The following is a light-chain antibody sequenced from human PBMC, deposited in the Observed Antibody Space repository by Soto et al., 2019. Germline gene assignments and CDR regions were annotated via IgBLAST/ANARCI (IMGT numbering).Light chain of an antibody. CDR1: QSIGKH. CDR2: AAS. CDR3: KQGYTSAIT. V-gene: IGKV1-39*01. Sequence: DIQMTKSPSSVSASVGYRLTITGRASQSIGKHLNWYQQKPGKAPKLLIYAASNLQSGVPSRFSGSGSGTDFTLTVNSLQPEDFATYYCKQGYTSAITFGQGTQLEIK. J-gene: IGKJ5*01.